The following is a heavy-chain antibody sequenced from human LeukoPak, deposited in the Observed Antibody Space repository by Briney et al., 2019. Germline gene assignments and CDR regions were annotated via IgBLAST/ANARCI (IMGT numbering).Heavy chain of an antibody. CDR2: IYTSGST. D-gene: IGHD4-11*01. CDR3: ARGYSNHAFDI. CDR1: GGSISSGSYY. V-gene: IGHV4-61*02. Sequence: SQTLSLTCTVSGGSISSGSYYWSWIRQPAGTGLEWIGRIYTSGSTNYNPSLKSRVTISVDTSKNQFSLKLSSVTAADTAVYYCARGYSNHAFDIWGQGTMVTVSS. J-gene: IGHJ3*02.